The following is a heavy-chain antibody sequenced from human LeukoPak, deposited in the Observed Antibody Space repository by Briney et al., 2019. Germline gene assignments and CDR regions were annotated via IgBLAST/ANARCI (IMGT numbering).Heavy chain of an antibody. J-gene: IGHJ5*02. V-gene: IGHV3-74*01. CDR1: GFTFSSYW. D-gene: IGHD5-18*01. Sequence: GGSLRLSCAASGFTFSSYWMHWVRQAPGKGLVWVSRINSDGSSTSYAGSVKGRFTISRDNAKNTLYLQMNSLRAEDTAVYYCARDHSYGFLWFDPWGQGTLVTVSS. CDR3: ARDHSYGFLWFDP. CDR2: INSDGSST.